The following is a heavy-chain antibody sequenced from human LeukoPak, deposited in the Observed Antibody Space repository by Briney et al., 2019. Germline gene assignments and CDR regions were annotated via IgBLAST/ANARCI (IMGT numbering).Heavy chain of an antibody. D-gene: IGHD1-26*01. V-gene: IGHV4-59*01. J-gene: IGHJ4*02. CDR2: IHSSGSA. CDR1: GASITTYY. CDR3: ARDILDVGATHYFDY. Sequence: TLSLTCTVSGASITTYYWSWIRQPPGKGLEYIGQIHSSGSANYNPSLKSRVAMSLDASKNQFSLTVSSVTAADTAIYYCARDILDVGATHYFDYWGQGSLLTVSS.